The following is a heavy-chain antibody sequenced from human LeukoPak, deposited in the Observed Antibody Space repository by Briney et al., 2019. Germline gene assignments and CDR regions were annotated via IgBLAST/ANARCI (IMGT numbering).Heavy chain of an antibody. CDR3: AKDRIPDGYYSIDS. D-gene: IGHD3-3*01. CDR1: GFTFSGFA. J-gene: IGHJ4*02. Sequence: GGSLRLSCAASGFTFSGFAMNWVRQAPGEGLEWASGILGNGVTTYYADSLKGRFTISRDNSKNILYLQMNSLRVEDTAVYYCAKDRIPDGYYSIDSWGQGTLVTVSS. V-gene: IGHV3-23*01. CDR2: ILGNGVTT.